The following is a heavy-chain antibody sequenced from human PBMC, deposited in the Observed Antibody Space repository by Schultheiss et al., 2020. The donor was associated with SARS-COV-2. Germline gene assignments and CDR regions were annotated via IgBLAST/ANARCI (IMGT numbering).Heavy chain of an antibody. J-gene: IGHJ6*02. Sequence: GGSLRLSCAASGFTFSSYEMNWVRQAPWKGLEWVAVISYDGSNKYYADSVKGRFTISRDNAKNSLYLQMNSLRAEDTAVYYCARGSQNYGDYVGYYYYYGMDVWGQGTTVTVSS. CDR3: ARGSQNYGDYVGYYYYYGMDV. V-gene: IGHV3-30*04. CDR2: ISYDGSNK. D-gene: IGHD4-17*01. CDR1: GFTFSSYE.